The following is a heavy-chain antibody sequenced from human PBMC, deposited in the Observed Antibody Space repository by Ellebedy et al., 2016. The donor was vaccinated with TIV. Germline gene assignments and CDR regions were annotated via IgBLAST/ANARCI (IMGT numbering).Heavy chain of an antibody. CDR2: IIPIFGTA. CDR1: GGTFSSYA. D-gene: IGHD6-13*01. J-gene: IGHJ6*03. CDR3: ARTIAAGPVYYYYMDV. V-gene: IGHV1-69*13. Sequence: SVKVSCXASGGTFSSYAISWVRQAPGQGLEWMGGIIPIFGTANYAQKFQGRVTITADESTSTAYMELSSLRSEDTAVYYCARTIAAGPVYYYYMDVWGKGTTVTVSS.